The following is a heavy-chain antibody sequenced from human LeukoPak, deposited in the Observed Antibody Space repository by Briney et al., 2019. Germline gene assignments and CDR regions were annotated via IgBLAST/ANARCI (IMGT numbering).Heavy chain of an antibody. Sequence: GASVKVSCKASGYTFTGYYMHWVRQAPGQGLEWMGGIIPIFGTANYAQKFQGRVTITADESTSTAYMELSSLRSEDTAVYYCARDLGYSSSWRYWGQGTLVTVSS. CDR3: ARDLGYSSSWRY. CDR2: IIPIFGTA. CDR1: GYTFTGYY. V-gene: IGHV1-69*13. J-gene: IGHJ4*02. D-gene: IGHD6-13*01.